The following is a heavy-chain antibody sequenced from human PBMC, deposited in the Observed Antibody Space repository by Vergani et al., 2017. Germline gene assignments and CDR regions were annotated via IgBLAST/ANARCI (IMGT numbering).Heavy chain of an antibody. V-gene: IGHV4-61*02. CDR1: GGSISSGSYY. D-gene: IGHD6-19*01. J-gene: IGHJ4*02. CDR3: ARGIAVAGTSSPRLVYYFDY. CDR2: IYTSGST. Sequence: QVQLQESGPGLVKPSQTLSLTCTVSGGSISSGSYYWSWIRQPAGKGLEWIGRIYTSGSTNYNPSLKSRVTMSVDTSKNQFSLKLSSVTAADTAVYYCARGIAVAGTSSPRLVYYFDYWGQGTLVTVSS.